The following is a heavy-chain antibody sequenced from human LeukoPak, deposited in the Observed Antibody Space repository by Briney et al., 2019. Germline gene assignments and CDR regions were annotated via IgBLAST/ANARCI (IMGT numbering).Heavy chain of an antibody. Sequence: GSSVKVSCKASGGTFSSYAISWVRQAPGQGLEWMGGIIPIFGTANYAQKFQGRVTITADESTSTAYMELSSLRSEDTAVYYCARDTVVVVAATNPGYWGQGTLVTVSS. CDR2: IIPIFGTA. CDR1: GGTFSSYA. D-gene: IGHD2-15*01. J-gene: IGHJ4*02. V-gene: IGHV1-69*01. CDR3: ARDTVVVVAATNPGY.